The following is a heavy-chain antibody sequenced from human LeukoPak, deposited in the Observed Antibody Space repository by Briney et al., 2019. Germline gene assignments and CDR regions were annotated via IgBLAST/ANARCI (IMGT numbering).Heavy chain of an antibody. CDR3: ARTIFGVVTLLYYFDY. CDR1: GFTFSSYS. D-gene: IGHD3-3*01. V-gene: IGHV3-21*01. Sequence: GGSLRLSCAASGFTFSSYSMNWVRQAPGKGLEWVSSISSSSSYIYYADSVKSRFTISRDNAKNSLYLQMNSLRAEDTAVYYCARTIFGVVTLLYYFDYWGQGTLVTVSS. J-gene: IGHJ4*02. CDR2: ISSSSSYI.